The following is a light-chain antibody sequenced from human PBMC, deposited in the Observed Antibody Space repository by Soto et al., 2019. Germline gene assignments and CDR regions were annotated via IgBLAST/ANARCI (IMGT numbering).Light chain of an antibody. CDR3: QQRSNWPLT. Sequence: EIVLTQSPATLSLSPGERTTLSCRISQSVSSYLAWYQQKPGQAPRLLIYDASNMPTGIPARFSGSGSGTDFTLTISSLEPEDFAVYYWQQRSNWPLTFGGGTKVDIK. V-gene: IGKV3-11*01. CDR1: QSVSSY. J-gene: IGKJ4*01. CDR2: DAS.